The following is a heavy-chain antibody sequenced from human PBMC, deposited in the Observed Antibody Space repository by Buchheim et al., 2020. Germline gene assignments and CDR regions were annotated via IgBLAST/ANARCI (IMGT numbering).Heavy chain of an antibody. CDR3: ARKNDGHYTFDP. CDR1: GGSMSGYH. V-gene: IGHV4-59*01. D-gene: IGHD3-3*01. Sequence: QVQLKESGPGLVKPSETLSLTCAVSGGSMSGYHWNWTRQTPGKGLEWIGYIYPGGSTNYNPSLKTRVTTSADTSRNQVSLRLSSVTAADTAIYFWARKNDGHYTFDPWGQGTL. J-gene: IGHJ5*02. CDR2: IYPGGST.